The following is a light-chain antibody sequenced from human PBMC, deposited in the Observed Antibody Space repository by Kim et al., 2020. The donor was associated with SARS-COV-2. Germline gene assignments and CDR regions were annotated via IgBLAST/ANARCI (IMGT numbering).Light chain of an antibody. Sequence: SPGERATLSCRASQTVTSNYLAWYQQKPGQAPRLLIYGASSRATGISDRFSGSWSGTDFTLTISRLEPEDFAVYYCQQYGSSPATFGQGTKVDIK. CDR3: QQYGSSPAT. CDR1: QTVTSNY. J-gene: IGKJ1*01. V-gene: IGKV3-20*01. CDR2: GAS.